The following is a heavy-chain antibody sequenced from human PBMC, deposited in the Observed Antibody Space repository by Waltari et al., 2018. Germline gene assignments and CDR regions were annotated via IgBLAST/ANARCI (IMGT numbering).Heavy chain of an antibody. J-gene: IGHJ3*02. CDR1: GFTLSSYW. V-gene: IGHV3-7*01. Sequence: EVQLVESGGGVVQPGGSLRHSCAASGFTLSSYWMSGVREAPGKGLEWVANIKKDGSEEYYVDSVRGRFTISRDNAKNSLYLQMNSLRPEDTAVYYCARDQWFAFDIWGQGTMVTVSS. CDR2: IKKDGSEE. D-gene: IGHD3-22*01. CDR3: ARDQWFAFDI.